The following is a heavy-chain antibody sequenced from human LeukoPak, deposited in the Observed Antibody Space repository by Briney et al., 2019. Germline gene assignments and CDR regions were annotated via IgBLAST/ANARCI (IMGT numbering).Heavy chain of an antibody. CDR2: IYHSGGT. V-gene: IGHV4-30-2*01. CDR1: GGSISSGGYS. J-gene: IGHJ4*02. CDR3: ARGEGFFDY. Sequence: PSETLSLTCAVSGGSISSGGYSWSWIRQPPGKGLEWIGYIYHSGGTYYNPSLKSRVTISVDRSKNQFSLKLSSVTAADTAVYYCARGEGFFDYWGQGTLVTVSS.